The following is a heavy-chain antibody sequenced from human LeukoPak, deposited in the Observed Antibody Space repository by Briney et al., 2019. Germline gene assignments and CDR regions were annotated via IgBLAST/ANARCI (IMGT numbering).Heavy chain of an antibody. J-gene: IGHJ4*02. D-gene: IGHD3-3*01. Sequence: GGPLRLSCAASGFTFSSYWMHWVRQVPGKGLVWVSRINSDGSSTSYADSVKGRFTISRDNAKNTLYLQMNSLRAEDTAVYYCAREPFWSGYYSNLHFDYWGQGTLVTVSS. CDR2: INSDGSST. CDR3: AREPFWSGYYSNLHFDY. CDR1: GFTFSSYW. V-gene: IGHV3-74*01.